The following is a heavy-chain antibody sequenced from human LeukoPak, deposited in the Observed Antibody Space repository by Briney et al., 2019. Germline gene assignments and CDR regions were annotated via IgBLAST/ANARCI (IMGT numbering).Heavy chain of an antibody. CDR1: GFTFSSYA. V-gene: IGHV3-30*04. CDR2: IAYEGIYK. J-gene: IGHJ6*02. D-gene: IGHD3-10*01. CDR3: AKDQQEFYYYYYGMDV. Sequence: GSLRLSCAASGFTFSSYAMSWVRQAPGKGLEWVAVIAYEGIYKYYADSVKGRFTISRDNSKNALYLDMNNLRVEDTAVYYCAKDQQEFYYYYYGMDVWGQGTTVTVSS.